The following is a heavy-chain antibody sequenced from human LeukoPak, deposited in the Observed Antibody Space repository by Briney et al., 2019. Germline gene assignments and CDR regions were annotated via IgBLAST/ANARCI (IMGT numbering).Heavy chain of an antibody. Sequence: GGSLRLSCAASGFTFNSFSMNWVRQAPGKGLEWVASMSSNSKYIYYADSVKGRFTISRDNAKNSLYLQMDSLRAGDTAVYYCARDYYDSSGYYYVPHPLRYWGQGTLVTVSS. V-gene: IGHV3-21*01. CDR2: MSSNSKYI. CDR3: ARDYYDSSGYYYVPHPLRY. J-gene: IGHJ4*02. CDR1: GFTFNSFS. D-gene: IGHD3-22*01.